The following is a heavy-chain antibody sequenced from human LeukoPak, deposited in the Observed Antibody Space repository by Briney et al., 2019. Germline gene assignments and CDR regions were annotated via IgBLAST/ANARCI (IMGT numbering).Heavy chain of an antibody. V-gene: IGHV3-23*01. J-gene: IGHJ5*02. CDR2: ISGSGGST. CDR1: GFTFSSYA. Sequence: PGGSLRLSCAASGFTFSSYAMSWVRQAPGTGLEWVSAISGSGGSTYYADSVKGRFTISRDNSKNTLYLQMNSLRAEDTAVYYCAKDSSSWTPWNWFDPWGQGTLVTVSS. CDR3: AKDSSSWTPWNWFDP. D-gene: IGHD6-13*01.